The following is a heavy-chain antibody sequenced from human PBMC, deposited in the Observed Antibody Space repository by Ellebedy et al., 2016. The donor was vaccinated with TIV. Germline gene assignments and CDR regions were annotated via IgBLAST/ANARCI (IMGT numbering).Heavy chain of an antibody. V-gene: IGHV3-53*01. CDR1: GFTVSSNY. J-gene: IGHJ6*02. Sequence: GGSLRLXXEASGFTVSSNYINWVRQAPGKGLDWVSVIYSGGSTFYADSVKGRFTVSRDDSKNTLYLQMNSLRAEDTAVYYCGRGSTGNYYAMDVWGQGTTVTVSS. D-gene: IGHD1-1*01. CDR3: GRGSTGNYYAMDV. CDR2: IYSGGST.